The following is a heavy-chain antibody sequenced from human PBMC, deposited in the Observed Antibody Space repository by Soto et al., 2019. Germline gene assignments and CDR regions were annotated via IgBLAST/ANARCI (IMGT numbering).Heavy chain of an antibody. J-gene: IGHJ6*02. CDR1: AFTFSSYS. D-gene: IGHD3-22*01. V-gene: IGHV3-21*01. CDR2: ISSSSSYI. CDR3: ARMYYYDSSGYYYYYGMDV. Sequence: PGGSLRLSCAASAFTFSSYSMNWVRQAPGKGLEWVSSISSSSSYIYYADSVKGRFTISRDNAKNSLYLQMNSLRAEDTAVYYCARMYYYDSSGYYYYYGMDVWGQGTTVTVSS.